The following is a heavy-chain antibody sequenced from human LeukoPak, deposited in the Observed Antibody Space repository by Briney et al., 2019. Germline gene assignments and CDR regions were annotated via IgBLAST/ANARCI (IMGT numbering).Heavy chain of an antibody. V-gene: IGHV3-23*01. J-gene: IGHJ4*02. CDR3: ARERGSYDSSGYYSTSFDY. CDR1: GFTFSSYA. Sequence: ETLSLSCAASGFTFSSYAMSWVRQAPGKGLEWVSAISGSGGSTYYADSVKGRFTISRDNSKNTLYLQMNSLRAEDTAVYYCARERGSYDSSGYYSTSFDYWGQGTLVTVSS. D-gene: IGHD3-22*01. CDR2: ISGSGGST.